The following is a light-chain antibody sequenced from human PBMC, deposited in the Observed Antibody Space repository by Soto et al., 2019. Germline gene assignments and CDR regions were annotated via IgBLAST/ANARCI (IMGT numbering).Light chain of an antibody. CDR3: TSYAGSNNFV. J-gene: IGLJ1*01. CDR1: SSDVGGYNY. V-gene: IGLV2-8*01. Sequence: QSALTQPPSASGSPGQSVTISCTGTSSDVGGYNYVSWYQQHPGKAPKLMIYEASERPSGVPDRFSGSKSSNTASLTVSGLQAEDEADYYCTSYAGSNNFVCGTGTKVTVL. CDR2: EAS.